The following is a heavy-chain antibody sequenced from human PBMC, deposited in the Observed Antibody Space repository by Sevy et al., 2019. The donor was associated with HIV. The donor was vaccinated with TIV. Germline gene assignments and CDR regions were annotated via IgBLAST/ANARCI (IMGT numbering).Heavy chain of an antibody. V-gene: IGHV1-69*13. CDR1: GGNLHNYG. J-gene: IGHJ3*02. CDR3: ARARGRAAIWDAFDI. CDR2: LIPIFRTS. D-gene: IGHD2-2*02. Sequence: ASVKVSCKASGGNLHNYGINWVRQAPGQGLEWMGGLIPIFRTSTYAQNFRGRITFAADEATSTFYLELSSLRADDTAVYYCARARGRAAIWDAFDIWGQGTLVTVSS.